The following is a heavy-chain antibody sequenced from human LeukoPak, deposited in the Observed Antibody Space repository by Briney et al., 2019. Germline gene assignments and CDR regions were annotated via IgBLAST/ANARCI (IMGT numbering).Heavy chain of an antibody. D-gene: IGHD3-9*01. J-gene: IGHJ4*02. CDR1: GGTFSSYA. CDR3: ARASHYYDILTA. CDR2: IIPILGIA. V-gene: IGHV1-69*04. Sequence: SVKVSCKASGGTFSSYAISWVRQALGQGLEWMGRIIPILGIANYAQKFQGRVTITADKSTSTAYMELSSLRSEDTAVYYCARASHYYDILTAWGQGTLVTVSS.